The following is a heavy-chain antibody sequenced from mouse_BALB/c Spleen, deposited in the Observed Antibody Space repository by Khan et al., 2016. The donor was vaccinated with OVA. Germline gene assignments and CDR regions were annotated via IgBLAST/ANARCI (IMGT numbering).Heavy chain of an antibody. CDR1: GFTFTDYY. V-gene: IGHV7-3*02. J-gene: IGHJ1*01. CDR3: GREMGVDIDWYFDV. CDR2: IRNKANGYTT. Sequence: EVELVESGGGLVQPGGSLRLSCATSGFTFTDYYMSWVRQPPGKALEWLGFIRNKANGYTTEYSASVQGRFTISRDNSQSIVYLQMNTLRAEDSATYYWGREMGVDIDWYFDVWGAGTTVTVSS. D-gene: IGHD1-1*01.